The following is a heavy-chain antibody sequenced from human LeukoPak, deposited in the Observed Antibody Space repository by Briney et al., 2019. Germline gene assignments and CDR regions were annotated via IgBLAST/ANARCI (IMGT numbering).Heavy chain of an antibody. CDR1: GGTFSSYA. CDR3: ARGTPVPIDYYYYYYMDV. J-gene: IGHJ6*03. V-gene: IGHV1-69*05. CDR2: IIPIFGTA. Sequence: SVKVSCKASGGTFSSYAISWVRQAPGQGLEWMGGIIPIFGTANYAQKLQGRVTMTTDTSTSTAYMELRSLRSDDTAVYYCARGTPVPIDYYYYYYMDVWGKGTTVTVSS.